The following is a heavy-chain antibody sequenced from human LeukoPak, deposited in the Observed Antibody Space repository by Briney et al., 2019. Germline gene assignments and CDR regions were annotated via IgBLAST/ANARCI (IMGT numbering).Heavy chain of an antibody. J-gene: IGHJ4*02. CDR3: ARMGNPATVTADC. Sequence: SETLSLTCTVSGGSISSYYWSWIRQPPGKGLEWIGYIYYSGSTNYNPSLKSRVTISVDTSKNQFSLKLNSVTAADTAVYYCARMGNPATVTADCWGQGTLVTVSS. D-gene: IGHD4-17*01. CDR1: GGSISSYY. CDR2: IYYSGST. V-gene: IGHV4-59*08.